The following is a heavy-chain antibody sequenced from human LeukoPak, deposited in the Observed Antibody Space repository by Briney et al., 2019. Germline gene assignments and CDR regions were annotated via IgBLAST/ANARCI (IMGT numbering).Heavy chain of an antibody. CDR2: IKQDGSEK. CDR3: ARDPRIAAAGTYYYYGMDV. V-gene: IGHV3-7*01. CDR1: GFTFSSYW. J-gene: IGHJ6*02. D-gene: IGHD6-13*01. Sequence: GGSLRLSCAASGFTFSSYWMSWVRQAPGKGLEWEANIKQDGSEKYYVDSVKGRFTISRDNAKNSLYLQMNSPRAEDTAVYYCARDPRIAAAGTYYYYGMDVWGQGTTVTVSS.